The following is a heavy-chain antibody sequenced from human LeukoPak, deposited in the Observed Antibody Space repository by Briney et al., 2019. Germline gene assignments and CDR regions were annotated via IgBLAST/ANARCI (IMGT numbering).Heavy chain of an antibody. V-gene: IGHV3-23*01. J-gene: IGHJ4*02. CDR1: GFTFISDA. CDR2: ISGSGGST. CDR3: VKGGLGCSSTSCFDY. D-gene: IGHD2-2*01. Sequence: GGALRLSCAASGFTFISDAMSWVRQAPWKGLEGVSGISGSGGSTYYAASVKGRFTISRDNSKNTLYLKMNSLRAEDTAVYYCVKGGLGCSSTSCFDYWGQGTLVTVSS.